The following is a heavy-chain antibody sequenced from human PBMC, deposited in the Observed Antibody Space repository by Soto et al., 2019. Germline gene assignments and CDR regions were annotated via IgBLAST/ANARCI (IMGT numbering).Heavy chain of an antibody. V-gene: IGHV4-61*01. CDR3: ASNRFSEIINSLSWPNFSFKY. Sequence: PSETQSLTCTVSGGSVSSGSDYWSWIRQPPGKGLEWIGYIYDTGNTNYNPSLKSRVIMSVDESKNQFSLKLSSVTAADTAVYYCASNRFSEIINSLSWPNFSFKYWGQGTLVTVSS. J-gene: IGHJ4*02. CDR2: IYDTGNT. CDR1: GGSVSSGSDY. D-gene: IGHD7-27*01.